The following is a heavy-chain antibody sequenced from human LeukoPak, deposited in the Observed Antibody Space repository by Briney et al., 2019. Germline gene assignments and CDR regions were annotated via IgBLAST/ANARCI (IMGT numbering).Heavy chain of an antibody. D-gene: IGHD3-22*01. J-gene: IGHJ5*02. Sequence: ASAKVSCKASGHTFTGYDMLWVRQAPGHGLEWMGWINPNRGATNYAQKFQGRVTMTRDTSISTAYMELSRLRSDDTAVYYCARVGLPLYYYDSSGYYPPGNWFDPWGQGTLVTVSS. CDR3: ARVGLPLYYYDSSGYYPPGNWFDP. CDR1: GHTFTGYD. V-gene: IGHV1-2*02. CDR2: INPNRGAT.